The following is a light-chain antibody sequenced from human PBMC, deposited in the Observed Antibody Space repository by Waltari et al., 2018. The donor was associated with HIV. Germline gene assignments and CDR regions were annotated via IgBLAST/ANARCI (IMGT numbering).Light chain of an antibody. CDR2: DVT. CDR1: SSDVGGYNY. Sequence: QSALTQPASVSGSPGQSITISCTGTSSDVGGYNYVSWYQQHPGKAPKLMVYDVTNRPSGVSNRFSGYKSGNTAFLTISGLQAEDEADYYCSSYTTSRTVVFGGGTKLTVL. J-gene: IGLJ2*01. CDR3: SSYTTSRTVV. V-gene: IGLV2-14*03.